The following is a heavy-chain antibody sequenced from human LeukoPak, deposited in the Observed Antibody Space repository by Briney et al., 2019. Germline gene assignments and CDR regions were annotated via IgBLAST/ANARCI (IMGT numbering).Heavy chain of an antibody. CDR1: GFTFSSYA. Sequence: PGGSLRLSCAASGFTFSSYAMHWVRQAPGKGLEWVAVISYDGSNKYYADSVKGRFTISRDNSKNTLYLQMNSLRAEDTDVYYCARDLTISYYYYGMDVWGQGTTVTVSS. J-gene: IGHJ6*02. D-gene: IGHD4/OR15-4a*01. CDR2: ISYDGSNK. V-gene: IGHV3-30-3*01. CDR3: ARDLTISYYYYGMDV.